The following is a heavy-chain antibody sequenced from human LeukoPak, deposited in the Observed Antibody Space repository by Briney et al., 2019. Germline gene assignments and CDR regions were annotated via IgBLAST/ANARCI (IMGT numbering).Heavy chain of an antibody. CDR3: AKALLSWEPLPGDVYFDY. J-gene: IGHJ4*02. D-gene: IGHD1-26*01. CDR1: GFTFSNYG. V-gene: IGHV3-23*01. Sequence: GTSLRLSCAASGFTFSNYGVHWVRQAPGKGLEWVSVISGSGGSTYYADSVKGRFTISRDNSKNTLYLQMNSLRAEDTALYYCAKALLSWEPLPGDVYFDYWGQGTLVTVSS. CDR2: ISGSGGST.